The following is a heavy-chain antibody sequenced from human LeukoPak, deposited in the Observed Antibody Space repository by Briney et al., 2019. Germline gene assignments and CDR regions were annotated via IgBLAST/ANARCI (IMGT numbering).Heavy chain of an antibody. CDR2: ISASGGSA. CDR1: GFTFSNSD. D-gene: IGHD3-22*01. Sequence: GGSLRLSCAASGFTFSNSDMNWVRQAPGKGLEWVSFISASGGSAHYADSVRGRFTISRDNSKNTLYLQMNSLRAEDTAVCCCAKAGSYSDISVYPLASFDFWGQGTMVTVSS. CDR3: AKAGSYSDISVYPLASFDF. J-gene: IGHJ3*01. V-gene: IGHV3-23*01.